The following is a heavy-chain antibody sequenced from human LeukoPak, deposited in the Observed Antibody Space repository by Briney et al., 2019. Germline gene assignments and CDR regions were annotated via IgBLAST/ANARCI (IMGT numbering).Heavy chain of an antibody. D-gene: IGHD3-22*01. CDR2: ISSSGSTM. CDR1: GFTFSSYE. J-gene: IGHJ4*02. V-gene: IGHV3-48*03. CDR3: ARVWYYYDSSGYSGSLDY. Sequence: GGSLRLSCAASGFTFSSYEMNWVRQAPGKGLEWVSYISSSGSTMYYADSVKGRFTISRDNAENSLYLQMNSLRAEETAVYYCARVWYYYDSSGYSGSLDYWGQGTLVTVSS.